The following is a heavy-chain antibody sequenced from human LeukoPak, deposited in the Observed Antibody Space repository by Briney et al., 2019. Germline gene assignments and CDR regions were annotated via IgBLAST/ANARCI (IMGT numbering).Heavy chain of an antibody. V-gene: IGHV3-7*03. J-gene: IGHJ4*02. Sequence: GGSLRLSCVVSGFTFNRCWMTWVRQAPGKGLEWVANIRQDGDTKYYVDSVKGRFTISRDNAMNSLYLQMNSLRAEDTAIYYCARSLPYGTTWYGRSDFWGQGTLVTVSS. CDR1: GFTFNRCW. CDR3: ARSLPYGTTWYGRSDF. D-gene: IGHD6-13*01. CDR2: IRQDGDTK.